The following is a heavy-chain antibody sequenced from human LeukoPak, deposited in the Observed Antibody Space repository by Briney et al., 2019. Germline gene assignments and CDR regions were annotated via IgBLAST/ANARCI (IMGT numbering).Heavy chain of an antibody. J-gene: IGHJ5*02. V-gene: IGHV1-18*01. CDR3: YRDLQARAKIRSHCFGP. CDR1: GYIFSNYG. Sequence: ASVKVSCKASGYIFSNYGISWVRQAPGQGLELMGWISTYNGNRNYSQKVQGRGSMTADTSTSTTTMELRSIRTNATAVDYYYRDLQARAKIRSHCFGPWGQGTLVTVSS. CDR2: ISTYNGNR. D-gene: IGHD3-10*01.